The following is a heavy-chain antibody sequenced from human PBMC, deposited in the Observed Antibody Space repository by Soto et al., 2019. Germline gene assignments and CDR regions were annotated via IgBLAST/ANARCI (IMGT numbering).Heavy chain of an antibody. CDR1: GYTFSDYI. Sequence: QVQLVQSGAELKKPGASVKISCKASGYTFSDYIITWVRQAPGQGLEWTGWFSDYNGNTNYAQKFLGRVSMTTDTSTSTAYLELKSLTSDDTAVYYCARDSLTYSSPFDYWGQGTLITVSS. J-gene: IGHJ4*01. D-gene: IGHD6-13*01. V-gene: IGHV1-18*01. CDR2: FSDYNGNT. CDR3: ARDSLTYSSPFDY.